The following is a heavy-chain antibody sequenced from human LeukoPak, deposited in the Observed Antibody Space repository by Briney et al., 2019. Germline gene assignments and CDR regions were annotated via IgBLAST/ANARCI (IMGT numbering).Heavy chain of an antibody. CDR3: ARGYYDSSGGNYYYYYMDV. CDR2: IIPIFGTA. CDR1: GGTFSSYA. Sequence: GASVEVSCKASGGTFSSYAISWVRQAPGQGLEWMGRIIPIFGTANYAQKFQGGVTITTDESTSTAYMELSSLRSEDTAVYYCARGYYDSSGGNYYYYYMDVWGKGTTVTVSS. V-gene: IGHV1-69*05. D-gene: IGHD3-22*01. J-gene: IGHJ6*03.